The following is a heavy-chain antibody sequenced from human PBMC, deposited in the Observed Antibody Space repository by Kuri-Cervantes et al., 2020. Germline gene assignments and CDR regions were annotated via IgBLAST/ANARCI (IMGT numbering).Heavy chain of an antibody. D-gene: IGHD3-10*01. Sequence: GESLKISCAASGFTVSSNYMSWVRQAPGKGLEWVSSLGNSHDYIHYADSVKGRFTISRDNAKNSLYLQMNSLGAEDTAVYYCARAGTMVRTRMDVWGQGTTVTVSS. CDR2: LGNSHDYI. V-gene: IGHV3-21*04. CDR1: GFTVSSNY. CDR3: ARAGTMVRTRMDV. J-gene: IGHJ6*02.